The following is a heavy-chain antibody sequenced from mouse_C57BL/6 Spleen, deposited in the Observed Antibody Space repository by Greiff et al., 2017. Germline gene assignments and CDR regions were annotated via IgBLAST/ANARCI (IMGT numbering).Heavy chain of an antibody. V-gene: IGHV1-72*01. Sequence: QVQLQQPGAELVKPGASVKLSCKASGYTFTSYWMHWVKQRPGRGIEWIGRIDPNSGGTKYNEKFKSKATLTVDKPSSTAYMQLSSLTSEDSAVYYCARTDDGYLYYFDYWGQGTTLTVSS. CDR1: GYTFTSYW. J-gene: IGHJ2*01. CDR2: IDPNSGGT. CDR3: ARTDDGYLYYFDY. D-gene: IGHD2-3*01.